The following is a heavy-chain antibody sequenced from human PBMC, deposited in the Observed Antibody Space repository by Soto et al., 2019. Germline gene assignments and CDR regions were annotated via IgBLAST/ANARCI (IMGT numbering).Heavy chain of an antibody. Sequence: QVQLVQSGAEVKKPGASVKVSCKASGYTFTNYGISWVRQAPGQGLEWMGWISGYNSNTNYVQKLQGRVTMTTDTPTSTAYRELRSLRSDDTAVYSCARDGRGGGYFDLWGRGTLVTVSS. J-gene: IGHJ2*01. D-gene: IGHD3-16*01. CDR1: GYTFTNYG. CDR3: ARDGRGGGYFDL. V-gene: IGHV1-18*01. CDR2: ISGYNSNT.